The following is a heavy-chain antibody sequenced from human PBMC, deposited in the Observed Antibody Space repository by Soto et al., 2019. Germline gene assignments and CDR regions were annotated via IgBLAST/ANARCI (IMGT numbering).Heavy chain of an antibody. CDR1: GGSFSGYY. Sequence: QVQLQQWGAGLLKPSETLSLTCAVYGGSFSGYYWSWIRQPPGKGLEWIGEINHSGSTNYNPSLKSRVPISVDTSKNQFSLKLSSVTAADTAVYYCARGIARGLYYYYMDVWGKGTTVTVSS. D-gene: IGHD1-26*01. CDR2: INHSGST. V-gene: IGHV4-34*01. CDR3: ARGIARGLYYYYMDV. J-gene: IGHJ6*03.